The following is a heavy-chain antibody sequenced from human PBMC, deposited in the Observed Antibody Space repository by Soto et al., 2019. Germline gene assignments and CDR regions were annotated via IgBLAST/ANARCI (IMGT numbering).Heavy chain of an antibody. CDR3: ARLGRGASSGFDY. V-gene: IGHV4-59*01. CDR1: GGSISNYY. D-gene: IGHD3-16*01. J-gene: IGHJ4*02. Sequence: TLSLTCTVSGGSISNYYWSWIRQPPGKGLEWIGYIYYSGTTNYNPSLKSRVTISVDTSKNQFSLKLRSVTAADTAVYYCARLGRGASSGFDYWGQGTLVTVSS. CDR2: IYYSGTT.